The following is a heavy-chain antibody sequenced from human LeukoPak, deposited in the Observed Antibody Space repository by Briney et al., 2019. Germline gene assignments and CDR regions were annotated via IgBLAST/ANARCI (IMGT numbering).Heavy chain of an antibody. CDR2: ISSSGSTI. Sequence: GGTLRLSCAASGFTFSSYGMSWVRQAPGKGLEWVSYISSSGSTIYYADSVKGRFTISRDNAKNSLYLQMNSLRAEDTAVYYCARAQWLVFLSYYWGQGTLVTVSS. V-gene: IGHV3-48*04. CDR1: GFTFSSYG. D-gene: IGHD6-19*01. J-gene: IGHJ4*02. CDR3: ARAQWLVFLSYY.